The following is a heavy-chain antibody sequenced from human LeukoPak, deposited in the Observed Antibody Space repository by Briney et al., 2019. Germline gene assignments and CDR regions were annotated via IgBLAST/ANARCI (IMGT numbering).Heavy chain of an antibody. CDR1: GFTFNGHW. Sequence: GGSLRLSCAASGFTFNGHWMSWVRQAPGKGLDWVASINQEGSVIHYVDSVKGRFIISRDNSKNSLSLRVNSLRAEDTAMYYCARLLGESTIYDLWGQGTPVTVSS. J-gene: IGHJ5*02. CDR3: ARLLGESTIYDL. V-gene: IGHV3-7*01. CDR2: INQEGSVI. D-gene: IGHD3-16*01.